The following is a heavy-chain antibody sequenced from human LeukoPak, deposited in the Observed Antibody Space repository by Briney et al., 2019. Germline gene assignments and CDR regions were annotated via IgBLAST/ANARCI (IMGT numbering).Heavy chain of an antibody. J-gene: IGHJ4*02. CDR2: ISGRDSNT. CDR3: AKRSDYGGNGNYFDS. Sequence: GGSLRLSCAASGFTFSTYGMSWVRQAPGKGLEWVSAISGRDSNTYYADSVEGRFTISIDNSKNTLYLHFNSLRAEDTAVYYCAKRSDYGGNGNYFDSWGQGTPVTVSS. D-gene: IGHD4-23*01. CDR1: GFTFSTYG. V-gene: IGHV3-23*01.